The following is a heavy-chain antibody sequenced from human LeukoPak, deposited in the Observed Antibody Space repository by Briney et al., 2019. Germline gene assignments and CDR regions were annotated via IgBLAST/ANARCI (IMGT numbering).Heavy chain of an antibody. CDR2: IWYDGSNK. CDR1: GFTFSSYG. Sequence: GGSLRLSCAASGFTFSSYGMHWVRQAPGKGLEWVAVIWYDGSNKYYADSVKGRFTISRDNSKNTLYLQMNSLRAEDTAVYYCAREPDAIDSSGWYDYWGQGTLVTVSS. CDR3: AREPDAIDSSGWYDY. J-gene: IGHJ4*02. V-gene: IGHV3-33*01. D-gene: IGHD6-19*01.